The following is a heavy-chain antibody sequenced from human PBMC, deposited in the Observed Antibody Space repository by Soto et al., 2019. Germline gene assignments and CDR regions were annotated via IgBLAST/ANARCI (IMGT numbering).Heavy chain of an antibody. CDR1: GGSISSGGYY. CDR3: ASLPKVYYDSSGYPYYFDY. V-gene: IGHV4-31*03. CDR2: IYYSGSA. Sequence: SETLSLTCTVSGGSISSGGYYWSWIRQHPGKGLEWIGYIYYSGSAYYNPSLKSRVTISVDTSKNQFSLKLSSVTAADTAVYYCASLPKVYYDSSGYPYYFDYWGQGTLVTVSS. D-gene: IGHD3-22*01. J-gene: IGHJ4*02.